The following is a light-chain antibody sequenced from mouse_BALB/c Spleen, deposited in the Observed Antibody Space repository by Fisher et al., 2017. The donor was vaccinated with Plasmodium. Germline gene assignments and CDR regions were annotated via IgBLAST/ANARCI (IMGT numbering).Light chain of an antibody. V-gene: IGKV5-45*01. J-gene: IGKJ5*01. Sequence: DIVMTQTTVTLSVTPGDRVSLSCRASQSISNHLHWYQQRSHGSPRLLIKYTSQSISGIPSRFSGSGSGTDFTLTINSVVTEDFGMYFCQQSDSWPLTFGAGTKLELK. CDR1: QSISNH. CDR3: QQSDSWPLT. CDR2: YTS.